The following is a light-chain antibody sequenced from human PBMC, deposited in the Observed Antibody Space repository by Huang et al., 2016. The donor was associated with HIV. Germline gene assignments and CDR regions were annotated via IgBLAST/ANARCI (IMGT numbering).Light chain of an antibody. J-gene: IGKJ4*01. Sequence: EVGMTQSPVTLSVSPGERATLSCWASQSINSNLAWYQQKPGQAPRLLIYGASTRATGVPARFSGSGSGKEFSLTINSLQSEDYAVYYCQQYNNWPPLTFGGGTKVEMK. CDR1: QSINSN. CDR2: GAS. CDR3: QQYNNWPPLT. V-gene: IGKV3-15*01.